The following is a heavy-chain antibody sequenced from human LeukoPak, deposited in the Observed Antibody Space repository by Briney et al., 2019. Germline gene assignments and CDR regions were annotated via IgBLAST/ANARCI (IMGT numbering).Heavy chain of an antibody. V-gene: IGHV4-34*01. J-gene: IGHJ4*02. Sequence: SETLSLTCAVYGGSFSGYYWSWIRQPPGKGLEWIGEINHSGSTNYNPSLKSRVTISVDTSKNQFSLKLSSVTAADTAVYYCARGVIAARLIDYWGQGTLVTVSS. CDR3: ARGVIAARLIDY. D-gene: IGHD6-6*01. CDR2: INHSGST. CDR1: GGSFSGYY.